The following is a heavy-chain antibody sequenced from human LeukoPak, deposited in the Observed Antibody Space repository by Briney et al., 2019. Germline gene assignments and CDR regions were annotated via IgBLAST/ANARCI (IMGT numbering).Heavy chain of an antibody. Sequence: SETLSLTCTVSGYSISSGYYWGWIRQPPGKGLEWIAYMYYSGSTYYNPSLKSRVTMSADTSKNQLSLKLSSVTAADTAVYYCARPYYYDSRIDPWGQGILVTVSS. V-gene: IGHV4-38-2*02. D-gene: IGHD3-22*01. CDR2: MYYSGST. CDR3: ARPYYYDSRIDP. J-gene: IGHJ5*02. CDR1: GYSISSGYY.